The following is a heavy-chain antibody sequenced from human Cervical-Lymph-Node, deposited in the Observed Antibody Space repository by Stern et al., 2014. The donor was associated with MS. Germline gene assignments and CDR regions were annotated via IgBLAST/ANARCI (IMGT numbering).Heavy chain of an antibody. CDR2: IILIFGTA. Sequence: VQLVESGAEVKKPGSSVKVSCQASGGTFNVYAINWLRQAPGQGLEWMGGIILIFGTANYAQKFQGRVTITADESTRTSSMRLSSLRSNDTAVYYCARDGRHRDNYGLDVWGQGTTVIVSS. J-gene: IGHJ6*02. D-gene: IGHD2-15*01. CDR1: GGTFNVYA. V-gene: IGHV1-69*01. CDR3: ARDGRHRDNYGLDV.